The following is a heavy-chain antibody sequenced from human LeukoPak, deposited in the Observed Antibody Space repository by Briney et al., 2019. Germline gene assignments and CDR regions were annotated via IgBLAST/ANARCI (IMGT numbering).Heavy chain of an antibody. Sequence: ASVKVSCKASGYTFTSYYMHWVRQAPGQGLEWMGIINPSGGSTSYAQKFQGRVTMTRDTSTSTVYMELSSPRSEDTAVYYCASIAVAGTGFDYWGQGTLVTVSS. J-gene: IGHJ4*02. V-gene: IGHV1-46*01. CDR2: INPSGGST. CDR1: GYTFTSYY. CDR3: ASIAVAGTGFDY. D-gene: IGHD6-19*01.